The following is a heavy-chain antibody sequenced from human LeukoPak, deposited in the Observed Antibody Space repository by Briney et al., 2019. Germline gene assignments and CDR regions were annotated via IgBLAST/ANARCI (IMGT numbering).Heavy chain of an antibody. CDR2: IKSKTGGGTT. J-gene: IGHJ3*02. Sequence: GGSLRLSCAASGFTFSSYAMSCVRQAPGKGLEWVGRIKSKTGGGTTDYAAPVKGRFTISRDDSKNTLYLQMNSLKTEDTAVYYCTTDHLVVVTALAFDIWGQGTMVTVSS. CDR3: TTDHLVVVTALAFDI. D-gene: IGHD2-21*02. V-gene: IGHV3-15*01. CDR1: GFTFSSYA.